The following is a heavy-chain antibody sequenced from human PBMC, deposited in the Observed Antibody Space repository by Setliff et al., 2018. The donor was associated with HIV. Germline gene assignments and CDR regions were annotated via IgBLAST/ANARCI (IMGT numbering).Heavy chain of an antibody. Sequence: ASVKVSCKASGYTFTGYYIHWVRQAPGQGLEWMGRINPNSGGTEYAQKFEGRVTMTRDTSISTAYMELNGLTSDDTAVYYCARDGILQWFGELPSNWLDPWVQGTLVTVSS. J-gene: IGHJ5*02. CDR2: INPNSGGT. CDR3: ARDGILQWFGELPSNWLDP. CDR1: GYTFTGYY. V-gene: IGHV1-2*06. D-gene: IGHD3-10*01.